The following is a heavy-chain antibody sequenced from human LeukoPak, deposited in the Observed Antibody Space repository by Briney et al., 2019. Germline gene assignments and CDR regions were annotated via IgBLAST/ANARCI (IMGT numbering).Heavy chain of an antibody. J-gene: IGHJ4*02. D-gene: IGHD5-12*01. Sequence: SETLSLTCTVSGGSISSYYWSWIRRPPVKGLEWIGYIYYSGSTNYNPSLKSRVTISVDTSKNQFSLKLSSVTAADTAVYFCTRVGGYDSWSFDYWGQGTLVTVSS. CDR3: TRVGGYDSWSFDY. CDR1: GGSISSYY. V-gene: IGHV4-59*08. CDR2: IYYSGST.